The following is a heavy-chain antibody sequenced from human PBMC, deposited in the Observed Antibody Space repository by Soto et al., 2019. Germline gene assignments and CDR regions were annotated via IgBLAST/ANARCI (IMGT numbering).Heavy chain of an antibody. CDR3: ARGRRRATYYYYGMDV. J-gene: IGHJ6*02. D-gene: IGHD1-26*01. CDR1: GGSISSSSYY. Sequence: SETLSLTCTVSGGSISSSSYYWGWIRQPPGKGLEWIGRIYHSGSTNYNPSLKSRVTISVDTSKNQFSLKLSSVTAADTAVYYCARGRRRATYYYYGMDVWGQGTTVTVSS. V-gene: IGHV4-39*07. CDR2: IYHSGST.